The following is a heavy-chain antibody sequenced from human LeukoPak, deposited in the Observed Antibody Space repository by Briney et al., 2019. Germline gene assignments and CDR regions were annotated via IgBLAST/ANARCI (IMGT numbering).Heavy chain of an antibody. V-gene: IGHV3-21*01. CDR3: ARGTLNIPGEHGAFDY. CDR1: GFTFKSYT. Sequence: GGSLRLSCAASGFTFKSYTMNWVRQAPGKGLEWVSSITSTTSYVYYADSVKGRFTISRDNAKNSLYLQMNSLRAEDTAVYYCARGTLNIPGEHGAFDYWGQGTLVTVSS. J-gene: IGHJ4*02. D-gene: IGHD1-14*01. CDR2: ITSTTSYV.